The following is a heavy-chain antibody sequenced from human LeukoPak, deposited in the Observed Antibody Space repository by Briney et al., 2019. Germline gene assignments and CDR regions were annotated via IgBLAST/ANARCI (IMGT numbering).Heavy chain of an antibody. CDR2: ISYDGSNK. D-gene: IGHD6-13*01. J-gene: IGHJ1*01. V-gene: IGHV3-30*18. Sequence: GGSLRLSCAASGFTFSSYGMHWVRQAPGKGLEWVAVISYDGSNKYYADSVKGRFTISRDNSKNTLYLQMNSLRAEDTAVYYCAKDVFPPFEQQLVPRYFQHWGQGTLVTVSS. CDR3: AKDVFPPFEQQLVPRYFQH. CDR1: GFTFSSYG.